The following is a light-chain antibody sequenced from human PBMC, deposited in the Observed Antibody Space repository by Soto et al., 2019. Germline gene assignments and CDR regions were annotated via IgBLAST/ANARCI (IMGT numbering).Light chain of an antibody. Sequence: QSALTQPPSASGTPGQRVTISCSGSSSNIGSNAVNWYRQLPGTAPKLLIYNTNQRPSGAPDRFSGSKSGTSASLAISGLQSEDEDDYYCATWDDSPRDVVFGGGTKVTVL. V-gene: IGLV1-44*01. CDR2: NTN. CDR3: ATWDDSPRDVV. J-gene: IGLJ2*01. CDR1: SSNIGSNA.